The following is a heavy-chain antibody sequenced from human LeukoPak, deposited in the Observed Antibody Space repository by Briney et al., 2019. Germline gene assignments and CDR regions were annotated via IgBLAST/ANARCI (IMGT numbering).Heavy chain of an antibody. Sequence: PSETLSLTCAVYGGSFSGYYWSWIRQPPGKGLEWIGEINHGGSTNYNPSLKSRVTISVDTSKNQFSLKLSSVTAADTAVYYCARDRLLWFGGSYYYGMDVWGKGTTVTVSS. V-gene: IGHV4-34*01. J-gene: IGHJ6*04. CDR1: GGSFSGYY. D-gene: IGHD3-10*01. CDR2: INHGGST. CDR3: ARDRLLWFGGSYYYGMDV.